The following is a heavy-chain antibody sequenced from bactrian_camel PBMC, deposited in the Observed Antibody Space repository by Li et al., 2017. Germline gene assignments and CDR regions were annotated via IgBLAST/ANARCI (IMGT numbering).Heavy chain of an antibody. CDR3: VRDREALQAVGVGTTAADFGH. J-gene: IGHJ6*01. Sequence: VQLVESGGGSVQPGGSLRLSCAASEYTYRSGCMGWFRQAPGKEREGVACICIGSGRTHYAGSVKGRFTISQDNAKNTVSLQMNSLKPEDSAVYFCVRDREALQAVGVGTTAADFGHWGQGTQVTVS. CDR1: EYTYRSGC. D-gene: IGHD3*01. V-gene: IGHV3S35*01. CDR2: ICIGSGRT.